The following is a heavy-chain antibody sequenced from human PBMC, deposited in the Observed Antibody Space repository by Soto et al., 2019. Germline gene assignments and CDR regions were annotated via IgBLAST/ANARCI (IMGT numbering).Heavy chain of an antibody. CDR1: GGSISSGGYY. CDR3: ARTNYYYGSGSYYKNRIRFDP. CDR2: IYYSGST. J-gene: IGHJ5*02. Sequence: SETLSLTCTVSGGSISSGGYYWSWIRQHPGKGLEWIGYIYYSGSTYYNPSLKSRVTISVDTSKNQFSLKLSSVTAADTAVYYCARTNYYYGSGSYYKNRIRFDPWGQGTLVTVSS. V-gene: IGHV4-31*03. D-gene: IGHD3-10*01.